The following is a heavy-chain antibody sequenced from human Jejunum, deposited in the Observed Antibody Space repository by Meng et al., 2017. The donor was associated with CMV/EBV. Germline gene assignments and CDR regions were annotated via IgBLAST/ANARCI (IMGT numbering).Heavy chain of an antibody. Sequence: APGRCQPPVSLSLTCTVSGDSISSGRHFGGWIRQAPGKGLEWIATIHYTETTHYNPSLKSRITISVDTSKNQISLKVNSVTAADTAMYYCAADISTAWFYYWGQGTLVTVSS. J-gene: IGHJ4*02. CDR3: AADISTAWFYY. CDR1: GDSISSGRHF. CDR2: IHYTETT. V-gene: IGHV4-39*07. D-gene: IGHD2-2*01.